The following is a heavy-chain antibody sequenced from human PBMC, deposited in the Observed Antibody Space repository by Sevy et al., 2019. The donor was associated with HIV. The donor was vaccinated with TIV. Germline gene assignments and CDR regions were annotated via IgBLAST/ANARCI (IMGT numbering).Heavy chain of an antibody. CDR2: IWCDGSNK. CDR1: GFTFSSYG. V-gene: IGHV3-33*01. J-gene: IGHJ6*02. CDR3: ARDAKNRVFPRKNYGMDV. Sequence: GGSLRLSCAASGFTFSSYGMHWVRQAPGKGLEWVAVIWCDGSNKYYAASVKGRFITTRVNSKNTLYLQMNSLRAEATAVDYWARDAKNRVFPRKNYGMDVWGQGTTVTVSS.